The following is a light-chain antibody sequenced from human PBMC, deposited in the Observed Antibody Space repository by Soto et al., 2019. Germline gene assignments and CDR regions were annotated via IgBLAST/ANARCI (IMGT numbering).Light chain of an antibody. V-gene: IGLV2-14*03. CDR2: DVS. J-gene: IGLJ2*01. Sequence: QSALTQPAPVSGSPGQSITISCTGTSSDVGYYNSVSWYQRHPGKVPKLIIYDVSSRPSGVSNRFSGFKSGNPASLTISGLQAEDEADYYCSSYPSSETHVLFGGGTKLTVL. CDR1: SSDVGYYNS. CDR3: SSYPSSETHVL.